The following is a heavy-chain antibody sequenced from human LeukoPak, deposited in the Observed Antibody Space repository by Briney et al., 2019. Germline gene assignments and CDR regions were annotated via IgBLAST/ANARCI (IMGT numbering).Heavy chain of an antibody. J-gene: IGHJ4*02. D-gene: IGHD3-22*01. CDR1: GGSISSTSYY. CDR3: TRQFKDYYDSGGYYS. CDR2: LYYSGST. V-gene: IGHV4-39*01. Sequence: SETLSLTCTVSGGSISSTSYYWGWIRQPPGKGLEWIGSLYYSGSTYYNPSLKSRVTISVDTSKNQFSLKLTSVTAADTAVYYCTRQFKDYYDSGGYYSWGQGTLVTVSS.